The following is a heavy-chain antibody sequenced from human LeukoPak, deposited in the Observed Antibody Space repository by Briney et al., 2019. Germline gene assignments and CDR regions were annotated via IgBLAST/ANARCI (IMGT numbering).Heavy chain of an antibody. D-gene: IGHD5-12*01. CDR2: IYTSGST. CDR1: GGSISSYY. CDR3: ARVASGYDWGYYFDY. Sequence: SETLSLTCTVSGGSISSYYWSWIRQPAGKGLEWIGRIYTSGSTNYNPSLKSRVTMSVDTSKNQFSLKLSSVTAADTAVYYCARVASGYDWGYYFDYWGQGTLVTVSS. V-gene: IGHV4-4*07. J-gene: IGHJ4*02.